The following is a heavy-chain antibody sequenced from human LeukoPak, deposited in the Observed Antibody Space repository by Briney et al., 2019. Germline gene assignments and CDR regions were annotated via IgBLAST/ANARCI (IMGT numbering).Heavy chain of an antibody. J-gene: IGHJ6*03. Sequence: PSESLSLTCTVSVGSISSYYWSWIRQPPGKGLEWIGYIYYSGSTKYNPSLKSRVTISVDTSKNQFSLKLSSVTAADTAVYYCARDVPPDLHYYYYYMDVWGKGTTVTVSS. V-gene: IGHV4-59*01. CDR1: VGSISSYY. CDR2: IYYSGST. CDR3: ARDVPPDLHYYYYYMDV.